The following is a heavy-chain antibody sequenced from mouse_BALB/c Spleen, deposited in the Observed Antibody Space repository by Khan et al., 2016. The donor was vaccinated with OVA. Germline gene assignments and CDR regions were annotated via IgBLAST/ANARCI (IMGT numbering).Heavy chain of an antibody. Sequence: VQLQQSGAELVRPGSSMKISCKASGYAFSNYWMNWVKLGPGQGLEWIGQTYPGDGNTNYNGKFKAKATLTADKSSSTAYIQLSSLTSEDSAVYFCARSGYDFFAYWGQGTLVTVSA. CDR1: GYAFSNYW. J-gene: IGHJ3*01. CDR3: ARSGYDFFAY. V-gene: IGHV1-80*01. D-gene: IGHD2-14*01. CDR2: TYPGDGNT.